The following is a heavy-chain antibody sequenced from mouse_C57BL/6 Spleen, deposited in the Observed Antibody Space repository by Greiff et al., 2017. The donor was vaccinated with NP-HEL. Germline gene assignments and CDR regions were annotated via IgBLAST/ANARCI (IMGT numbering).Heavy chain of an antibody. Sequence: LVESGAELVRPGTSVKVSCKASGYAFTNYLIEWVKQRPGQGLEWIGVINPGSGGTNYNEKFKGKATLTADKSSSTAYMQLSSLTSEDSAVYFCARKGYGYAMDYWGQGTSVTVSS. V-gene: IGHV1-54*01. CDR1: GYAFTNYL. CDR3: ARKGYGYAMDY. CDR2: INPGSGGT. J-gene: IGHJ4*01. D-gene: IGHD2-2*01.